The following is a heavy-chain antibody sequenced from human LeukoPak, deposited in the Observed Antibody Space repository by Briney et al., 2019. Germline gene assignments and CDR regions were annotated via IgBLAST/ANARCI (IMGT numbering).Heavy chain of an antibody. CDR3: ARDLWFGELLSNNFDY. V-gene: IGHV6-1*01. D-gene: IGHD3-10*01. Sequence: SQNLSLTCAISGDSVSSNSAAWNWIRQSPSRGLEWLGRTYYRSKWYNDYAVSVKSRITINPDTSKNQFSLQLNSVTPEDTAVYYCARDLWFGELLSNNFDYWGQGTLVTVSS. J-gene: IGHJ4*02. CDR1: GDSVSSNSAA. CDR2: TYYRSKWYN.